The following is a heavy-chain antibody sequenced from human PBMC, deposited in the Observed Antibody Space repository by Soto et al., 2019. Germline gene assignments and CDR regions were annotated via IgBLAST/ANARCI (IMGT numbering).Heavy chain of an antibody. CDR2: ISAYNANT. Sequence: QVQLVQSGGEVKKPGASVKVSCKASGYTFTSYVISWVRQAPGQGLEWMGWISAYNANTNYAQKVKGRVVMTTDTSTSTAYMELRSLRSDDTAVYYCARKPHGSSITMIRRGGAYYFDYWGQGTLVTVSS. CDR1: GYTFTSYV. J-gene: IGHJ4*02. CDR3: ARKPHGSSITMIRRGGAYYFDY. V-gene: IGHV1-18*01. D-gene: IGHD3-10*01.